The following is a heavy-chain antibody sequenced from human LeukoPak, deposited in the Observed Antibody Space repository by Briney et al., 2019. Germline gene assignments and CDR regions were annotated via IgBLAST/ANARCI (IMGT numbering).Heavy chain of an antibody. Sequence: GGSLRLSCAASGFTFSSYGMHWVRQAPGKGLEWVAVIWYDGSNKYYADSVKGRFTISRDNSENTLYLQMNSLRAEDTAVYYCARDPYGGSGFYYYYGMDVWGQETTVTVSS. CDR1: GFTFSSYG. J-gene: IGHJ6*02. D-gene: IGHD3-10*01. CDR3: ARDPYGGSGFYYYYGMDV. CDR2: IWYDGSNK. V-gene: IGHV3-33*01.